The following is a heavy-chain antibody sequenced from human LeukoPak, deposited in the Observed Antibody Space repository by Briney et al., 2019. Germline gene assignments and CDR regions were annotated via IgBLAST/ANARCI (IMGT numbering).Heavy chain of an antibody. Sequence: GGSLRLSCAPSGFTLSNYSMNWVRQAPGKGLEWVSSISSSSGYTYYADSLKGRFTFSRDNAKNSLLLQMNSLRAEDTAVYYCARDRGSFQFDYWGQGTLVTVSS. V-gene: IGHV3-21*01. CDR1: GFTLSNYS. CDR3: ARDRGSFQFDY. J-gene: IGHJ4*02. D-gene: IGHD6-13*01. CDR2: ISSSSGYT.